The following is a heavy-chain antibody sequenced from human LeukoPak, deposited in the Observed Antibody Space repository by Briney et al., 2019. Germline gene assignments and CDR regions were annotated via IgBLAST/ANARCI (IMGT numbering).Heavy chain of an antibody. J-gene: IGHJ6*03. V-gene: IGHV1-8*03. CDR1: GYTFTGYD. D-gene: IGHD2-2*01. CDR3: ARSGCSSTSCSAIKGIYYYYYMDV. CDR2: MNPNSGNT. Sequence: ASVKVSCKASGYTFTGYDINWVRQATGQGLEWMGWMNPNSGNTGYAQKFQGRVTITRNTSISTAYMELSSLRSEDTAVYYCARSGCSSTSCSAIKGIYYYYYMDVWGKGTTVTVSS.